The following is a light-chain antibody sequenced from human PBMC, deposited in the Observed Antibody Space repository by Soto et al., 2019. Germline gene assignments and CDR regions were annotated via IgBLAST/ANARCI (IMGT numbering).Light chain of an antibody. CDR2: DAS. CDR3: QQYNDWPLS. Sequence: EIVMTQSPATLSVSPGDRATLSCRASQNVRTNLAWYHQKPGQAPRLLISDASTRATGIPARFSGSGSGTEFTLTITRLQSEDFAVYYCQQYNDWPLSFGGGTKVAIK. CDR1: QNVRTN. V-gene: IGKV3-15*01. J-gene: IGKJ4*01.